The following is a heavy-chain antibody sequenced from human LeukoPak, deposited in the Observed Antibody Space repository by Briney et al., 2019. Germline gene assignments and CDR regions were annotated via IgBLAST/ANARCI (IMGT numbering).Heavy chain of an antibody. CDR1: GYTFSSYG. V-gene: IGHV1-18*01. D-gene: IGHD6-19*01. CDR2: ISAYNGNT. Sequence: ASVKVSCKASGYTFSSYGISWVRQAPGQGLEWMGWISAYNGNTNYAQNLQGRVTMTTDTSTSTAYMELRSLRSDDTAVYYCARDLKRGYSSGRYSWGTGSSNDYWAREPWSPSPQ. J-gene: IGHJ4*02. CDR3: ARDLKRGYSSGRYSWGTGSSNDY.